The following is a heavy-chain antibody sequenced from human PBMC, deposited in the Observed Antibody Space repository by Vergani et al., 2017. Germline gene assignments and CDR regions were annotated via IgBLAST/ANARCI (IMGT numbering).Heavy chain of an antibody. CDR3: ARPITGDQPPSEGYYYGMDV. J-gene: IGHJ6*02. CDR1: GYSFTSYW. Sequence: EVQLVQSGAEVKKPGESLKISCKGSGYSFTSYWIGWVRQMSGKGLEWMGIIYPGDSDTRYSPSFQGQVTISADKSISTAYLQWSSLKASDTAMYYCARPITGDQPPSEGYYYGMDVWGQGTTVTVSS. D-gene: IGHD2-2*01. CDR2: IYPGDSDT. V-gene: IGHV5-51*01.